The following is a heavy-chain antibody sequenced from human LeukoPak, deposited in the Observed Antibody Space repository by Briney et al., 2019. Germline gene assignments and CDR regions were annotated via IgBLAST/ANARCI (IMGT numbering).Heavy chain of an antibody. CDR1: GYTFTSFY. CDR3: ARERPGACWFDP. J-gene: IGHJ5*02. V-gene: IGHV1-46*01. D-gene: IGHD3-10*01. Sequence: ASVKVSCKASGYTFTSFYMHWVRQAAGQGPEWLGMVDPSSGGTNYAQRFQGRVTMTRDTSTTTVYMDLSSLTSEDTAVYYCARERPGACWFDPWGQGTLVAVSS. CDR2: VDPSSGGT.